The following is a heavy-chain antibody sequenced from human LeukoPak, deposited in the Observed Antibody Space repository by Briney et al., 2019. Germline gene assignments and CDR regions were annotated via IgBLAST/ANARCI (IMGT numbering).Heavy chain of an antibody. CDR1: GGSFSGYY. Sequence: SETLSLTCTVYGGSFSGYYWCWIRQPPGKGLEWIGEINHSGSTNYNPSLKSRVTISVDTSKNQFSLKLSSVTAADTAVYYCARVYSSGWYYDDYWGQGTLVTVSS. J-gene: IGHJ4*02. D-gene: IGHD6-19*01. CDR2: INHSGST. CDR3: ARVYSSGWYYDDY. V-gene: IGHV4-34*01.